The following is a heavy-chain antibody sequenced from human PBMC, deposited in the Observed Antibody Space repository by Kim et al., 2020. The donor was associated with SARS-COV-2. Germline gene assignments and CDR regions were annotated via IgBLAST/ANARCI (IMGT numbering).Heavy chain of an antibody. J-gene: IGHJ5*02. Sequence: SETLSLTCAVYGGSFSGYYWSWIHQPPGKGLEWIGEINHSGSTNYNPSLKSRVTISVDTSKNQFSLKLSSVTAADTAVYYCARGDYYYDSSGYYYGWFDPWGQGTLVTVSS. CDR3: ARGDYYYDSSGYYYGWFDP. V-gene: IGHV4-34*01. CDR2: INHSGST. D-gene: IGHD3-22*01. CDR1: GGSFSGYY.